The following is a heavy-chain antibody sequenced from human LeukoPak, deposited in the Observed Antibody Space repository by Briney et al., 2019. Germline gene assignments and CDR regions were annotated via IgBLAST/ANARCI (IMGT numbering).Heavy chain of an antibody. CDR2: IYSGGST. J-gene: IGHJ4*02. Sequence: GGSLRLSCAASGFTVSSNYMSWVRQAPGKGLEWVSVIYSGGSTYYADSVKSRFTISRDNSKNTLYLQMNSLRAEDTAVYYCARGSTLPRHDYWGQGTLVTVSS. CDR1: GFTVSSNY. CDR3: ARGSTLPRHDY. D-gene: IGHD1-1*01. V-gene: IGHV3-66*01.